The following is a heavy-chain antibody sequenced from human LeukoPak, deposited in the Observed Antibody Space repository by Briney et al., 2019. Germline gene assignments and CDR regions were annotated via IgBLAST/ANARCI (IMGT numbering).Heavy chain of an antibody. V-gene: IGHV1-8*01. CDR1: GYTFTSYD. J-gene: IGHJ3*02. Sequence: ASVKVSCKASGYTFTSYDINWVRQATGQGLEWMGWMNPNSGNTGYAQKFQGRVTMTRNTSISTAYMELSGLRSEDTAVYYCARLPYYYDSSGYYTGAFDIWGQGTMVTVSS. CDR3: ARLPYYYDSSGYYTGAFDI. D-gene: IGHD3-22*01. CDR2: MNPNSGNT.